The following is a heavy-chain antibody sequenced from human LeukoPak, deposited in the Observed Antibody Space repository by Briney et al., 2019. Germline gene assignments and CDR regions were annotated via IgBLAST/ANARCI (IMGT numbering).Heavy chain of an antibody. CDR3: AREFSGSYGDAFDI. CDR2: ISYDGSNT. D-gene: IGHD1-26*01. V-gene: IGHV3-30-3*01. Sequence: PGGSLRLSCAASGFTFSSYAMHWVRQAPGKGLEWVAVISYDGSNTYYADSVKGRFTISRDNAKNTLYLQMNSLRAEDTAVYYCAREFSGSYGDAFDIWGQGTMVTVSS. CDR1: GFTFSSYA. J-gene: IGHJ3*02.